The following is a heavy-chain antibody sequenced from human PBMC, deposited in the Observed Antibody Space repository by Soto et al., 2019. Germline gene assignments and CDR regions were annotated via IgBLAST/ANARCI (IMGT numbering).Heavy chain of an antibody. Sequence: ASVKVSCKASGYTFTNYYIHWVRQAPGQGLEWVGLINPKTGTTNDAPKFQGRVTMTSDTSTSTAYMELSSLRSEDTAVYYCARDSGYGSASSVNHYFDYWGQGSLVTVSS. CDR1: GYTFTNYY. J-gene: IGHJ4*02. D-gene: IGHD3-10*01. CDR3: ARDSGYGSASSVNHYFDY. V-gene: IGHV1-2*06. CDR2: INPKTGTT.